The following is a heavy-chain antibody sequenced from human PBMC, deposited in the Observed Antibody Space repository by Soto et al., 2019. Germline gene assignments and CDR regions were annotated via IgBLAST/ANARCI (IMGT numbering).Heavy chain of an antibody. CDR2: IHSSGSI. CDR3: ARDLDGLHDFWSGSFDF. J-gene: IGHJ4*02. Sequence: TSETLSLTCTVSGGSISSDDYYWSWIRQAPGRGLEWIGYIHSSGSIYYNPSLKSRATMSIDTAGNQFSLKVSSVTVADTAVYYCARDLDGLHDFWSGSFDFWGQGSLVTVSS. CDR1: GGSISSDDYY. D-gene: IGHD3-3*01. V-gene: IGHV4-30-4*01.